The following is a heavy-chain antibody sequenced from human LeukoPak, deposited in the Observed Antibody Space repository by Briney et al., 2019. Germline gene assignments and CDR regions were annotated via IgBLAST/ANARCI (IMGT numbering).Heavy chain of an antibody. J-gene: IGHJ4*02. CDR2: INSISAYI. CDR3: ARSARLVKGVVEVTALDD. D-gene: IGHD3-3*01. V-gene: IGHV3-21*01. CDR1: GFTLSTYS. Sequence: GESLRLSCAASGFTLSTYSMHWARQSPGKGLEWVSSINSISAYIFYADSLKGRFTIARDNAKNSVYLEMNSLRADDTAVYYCARSARLVKGVVEVTALDDWGQGTLVTVSS.